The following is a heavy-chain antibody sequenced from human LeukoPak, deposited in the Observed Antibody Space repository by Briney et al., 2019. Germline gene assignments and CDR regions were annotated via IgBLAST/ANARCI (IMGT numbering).Heavy chain of an antibody. CDR2: ISSSGSYI. Sequence: GGSLRLSCAASRFTFSSYSMNWVRQAPGKGLEWVSSISSSGSYIYHADSVKGRFTISRDNAKNSLYLQMNSLRAEDTAVYYCARDSHVVVVAATDYWGQGTLVTVSS. J-gene: IGHJ4*02. V-gene: IGHV3-21*01. CDR1: RFTFSSYS. D-gene: IGHD2-15*01. CDR3: ARDSHVVVVAATDY.